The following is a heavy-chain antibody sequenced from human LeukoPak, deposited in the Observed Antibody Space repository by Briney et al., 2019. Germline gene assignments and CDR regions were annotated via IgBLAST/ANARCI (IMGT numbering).Heavy chain of an antibody. V-gene: IGHV3-23*01. D-gene: IGHD4/OR15-4a*01. J-gene: IGHJ6*02. CDR1: GFTFSSNA. CDR2: ITRSGGRT. CDR3: AKTMVLTMEYGMFF. Sequence: LPGGSLRFSSAASGFTFSSNAMSWVRQAPGKGLKGVSAITRSGGRTYYEGSVRARFTRSRDSSKETLYRQRNSLGAEDRAVYYCAKTMVLTMEYGMFFWGARTT.